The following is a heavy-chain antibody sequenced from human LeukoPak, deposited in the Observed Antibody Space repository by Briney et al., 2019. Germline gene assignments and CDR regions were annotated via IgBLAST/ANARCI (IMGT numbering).Heavy chain of an antibody. CDR3: AKAGAIKLDF. D-gene: IGHD1-26*01. CDR2: INGGGTGT. CDR1: GFIFSNSA. J-gene: IGHJ4*02. Sequence: GGSLRLSCAASGFIFSNSAMSWVRQAPGKGLEWVSGINGGGTGTYYAYSVRGRVTISRDNSKNTLHLDMNSVRAEDTAIYYCAKAGAIKLDFWGQGILVTVSS. V-gene: IGHV3-23*01.